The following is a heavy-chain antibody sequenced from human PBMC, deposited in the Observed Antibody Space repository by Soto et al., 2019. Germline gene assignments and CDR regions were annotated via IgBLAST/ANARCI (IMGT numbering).Heavy chain of an antibody. CDR2: IYNDGTYS. D-gene: IGHD3-10*01. V-gene: IGHV3-74*01. Sequence: GGSLRLSCAASGFIFKMYWMHWVRQSPGKGLVWISRIYNDGTYSDYADSVRGRFTISRDNVNDTLYLQMNNLRAEDSGLYYCTRGPRPISTGTGAYWGQGTQVTVS. CDR3: TRGPRPISTGTGAY. CDR1: GFIFKMYW. J-gene: IGHJ4*02.